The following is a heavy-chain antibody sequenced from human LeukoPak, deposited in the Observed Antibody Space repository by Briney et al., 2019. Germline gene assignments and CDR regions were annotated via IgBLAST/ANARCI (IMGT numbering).Heavy chain of an antibody. Sequence: PGGSLRLSCAASGFTFSSYAMSWVRQAPGKGLEWVSAISGSGGSTYYADSVKGRFTISRDNAKNSLYLQMNSLRAEDTAVYYCARDPRYHGSVDYWGQGTLVTVSS. J-gene: IGHJ4*02. CDR3: ARDPRYHGSVDY. V-gene: IGHV3-23*01. CDR2: ISGSGGST. D-gene: IGHD1-14*01. CDR1: GFTFSSYA.